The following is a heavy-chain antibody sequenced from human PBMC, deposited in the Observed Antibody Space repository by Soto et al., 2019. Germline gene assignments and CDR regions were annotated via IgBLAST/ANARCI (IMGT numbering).Heavy chain of an antibody. Sequence: QVQLVESGGGVVQSGRSLRLSCAASGFTFSTYAMQWVRQAPGKGLEWVAVIWYDGSNKYYGDSVKGRFTISRDNSKNTLYLQMNSLRLDDTAIYYCARDYSRSSGRMVDYWGQGTLVTVSS. CDR1: GFTFSTYA. J-gene: IGHJ4*02. CDR3: ARDYSRSSGRMVDY. CDR2: IWYDGSNK. V-gene: IGHV3-33*01. D-gene: IGHD6-6*01.